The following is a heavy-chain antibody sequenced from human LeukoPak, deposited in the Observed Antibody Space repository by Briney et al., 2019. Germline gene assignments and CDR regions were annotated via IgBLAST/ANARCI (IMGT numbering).Heavy chain of an antibody. CDR1: GFTFSSYG. J-gene: IGHJ4*02. Sequence: PGGSLRLSCAASGFTFSSYGMHWVRQAPGKGLEWVAFIRYDGSNKYYADSVKGRFTIFRDNSKNTLYLQMNSLRAEDTAVYYCAKGSRIAAAGTVYFDYWGQGTLVTVSS. CDR2: IRYDGSNK. CDR3: AKGSRIAAAGTVYFDY. D-gene: IGHD6-13*01. V-gene: IGHV3-30*02.